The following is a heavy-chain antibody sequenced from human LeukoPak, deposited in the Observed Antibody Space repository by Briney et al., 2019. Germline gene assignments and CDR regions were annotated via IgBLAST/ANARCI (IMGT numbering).Heavy chain of an antibody. V-gene: IGHV1-46*01. J-gene: IGHJ4*02. Sequence: ASVKVSCKASGYTFTSYYMHWVRQAPGQGLEWMGIVDTSGGSTSYAQKFQGRVTMTRDTSTSTVYMELSSLRSEDTAVYYCARPSGWYDYYFDYWGQGTLVTVSS. CDR1: GYTFTSYY. D-gene: IGHD2-15*01. CDR3: ARPSGWYDYYFDY. CDR2: VDTSGGST.